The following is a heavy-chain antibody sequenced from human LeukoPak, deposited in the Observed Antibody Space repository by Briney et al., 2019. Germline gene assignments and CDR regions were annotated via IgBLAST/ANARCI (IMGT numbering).Heavy chain of an antibody. CDR2: ISYDGSSK. Sequence: GGSLRLSCAASGFTFSSYAMHWVRQAPGKGLEWVAVISYDGSSKYYGDSVKGRFTISRDNSKNTLYLQMNSLRAEDTAVYYCAKRAESAYGDYMTRGLDYWGQGTLVTVSS. D-gene: IGHD4-17*01. V-gene: IGHV3-30*18. CDR3: AKRAESAYGDYMTRGLDY. CDR1: GFTFSSYA. J-gene: IGHJ4*02.